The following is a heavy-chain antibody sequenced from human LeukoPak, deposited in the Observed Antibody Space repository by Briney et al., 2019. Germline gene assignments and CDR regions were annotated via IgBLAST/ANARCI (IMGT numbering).Heavy chain of an antibody. CDR1: NGSIGTYH. D-gene: IGHD3-16*02. CDR2: IYYSGRT. CDR3: ASAIVDPDTFDI. Sequence: SETLSLTCTVSNGSIGTYHWSWIRQPPGKGLEWIGYIYYSGRTIHSPSLKSRLTMSVDTSKNQFSLKLSSVTAADTAVYYCASAIVDPDTFDIWGQGKMVTVSS. V-gene: IGHV4-59*01. J-gene: IGHJ3*02.